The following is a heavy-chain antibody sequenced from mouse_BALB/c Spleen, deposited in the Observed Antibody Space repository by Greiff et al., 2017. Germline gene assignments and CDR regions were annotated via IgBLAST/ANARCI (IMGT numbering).Heavy chain of an antibody. J-gene: IGHJ4*01. CDR3: ARLLGRDYAMDY. V-gene: IGHV14-3*02. CDR2: IDPANGNT. Sequence: VQLKESGAELVKPGASVKLSCTASGFNIKDTYMHWVKQRPEQGLEWIGRIDPANGNTKYDPKFQGKATITADTSSNTAYLQLSSLTSEDTAVYYCARLLGRDYAMDYWGQGTSVTVSS. CDR1: GFNIKDTY. D-gene: IGHD4-1*01.